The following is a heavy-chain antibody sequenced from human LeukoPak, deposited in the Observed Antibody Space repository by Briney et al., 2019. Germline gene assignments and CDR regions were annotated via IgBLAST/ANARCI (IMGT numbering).Heavy chain of an antibody. V-gene: IGHV1-2*06. J-gene: IGHJ4*02. CDR3: ARDIKEEDYDILTGYSADDY. Sequence: ASVKVSCKASGYTFTDYYMHWVRQAPGQELEWMGRINPNSGGTNYAQKFQGRVTMTRDTSISTAYMELSGLRSDDTAVYYCARDIKEEDYDILTGYSADDYWGQGTLVTVSS. D-gene: IGHD3-9*01. CDR1: GYTFTDYY. CDR2: INPNSGGT.